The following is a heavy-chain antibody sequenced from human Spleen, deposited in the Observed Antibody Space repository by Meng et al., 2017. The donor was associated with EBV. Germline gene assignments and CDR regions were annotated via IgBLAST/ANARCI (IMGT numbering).Heavy chain of an antibody. V-gene: IGHV6-1*01. D-gene: IGHD5-18*01. Sequence: QVQLEQSGPGLVKPSQTLPLTCAIPGESVSSNRAAWNWIRQSPSRGLEWLGRTYYRSKWYSDYALSVKSRVTITPDTPKNQFSLQLRSMTPDDTAVYYCAREGVTGFGSGDFDYWGQGSLVTVSS. CDR1: GESVSSNRAA. CDR3: AREGVTGFGSGDFDY. J-gene: IGHJ4*02. CDR2: TYYRSKWYS.